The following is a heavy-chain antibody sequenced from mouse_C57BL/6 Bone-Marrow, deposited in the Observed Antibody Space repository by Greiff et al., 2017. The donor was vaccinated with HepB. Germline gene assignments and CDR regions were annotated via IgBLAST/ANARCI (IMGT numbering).Heavy chain of an antibody. J-gene: IGHJ3*01. Sequence: EVKLVESGGDLVKPGGSLKLSCAASGFTFSSYGMSWVRQTPDKRLEWVATISSGGSYTYYPDSVKGRFTISRDNAKNTLYLQMSSLKSEDTAMYYCARLYGSSRWFAYWGQGTLVTVSA. V-gene: IGHV5-6*01. D-gene: IGHD1-1*01. CDR3: ARLYGSSRWFAY. CDR1: GFTFSSYG. CDR2: ISSGGSYT.